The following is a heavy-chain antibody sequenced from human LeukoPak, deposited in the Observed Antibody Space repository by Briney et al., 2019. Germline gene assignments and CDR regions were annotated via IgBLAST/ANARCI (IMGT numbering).Heavy chain of an antibody. V-gene: IGHV1-2*02. CDR2: INPNSGDT. Sequence: ASVKVSCKASGYTFTGCYMHWVRQAPGQGLEWMGWINPNSGDTNYAQKFQGRVTMTRDTSISTAYMELSSLTSDDTAVYYCARDAWLVGATNLYYFDYWGRGTLVTVSS. D-gene: IGHD1-26*01. J-gene: IGHJ4*02. CDR3: ARDAWLVGATNLYYFDY. CDR1: GYTFTGCY.